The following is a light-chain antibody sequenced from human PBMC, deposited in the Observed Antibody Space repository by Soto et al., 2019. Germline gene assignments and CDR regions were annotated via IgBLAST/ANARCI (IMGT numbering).Light chain of an antibody. CDR2: GND. CDR1: SSNIGGNI. J-gene: IGLJ2*01. V-gene: IGLV1-44*01. Sequence: QSVLTQPPSASGTPGQRVTISCSGSSSNIGGNIVNWYQQLPGTAPKLLIFGNDQRPSWAPDRFSGSKSGTSASLAISGLQSEDEANYYCAAWDDSLNGVVFGGGTKVTVL. CDR3: AAWDDSLNGVV.